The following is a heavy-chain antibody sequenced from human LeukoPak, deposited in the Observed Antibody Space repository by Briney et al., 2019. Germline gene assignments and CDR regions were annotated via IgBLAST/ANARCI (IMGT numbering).Heavy chain of an antibody. J-gene: IGHJ4*02. CDR2: INDDGSGR. Sequence: PGGSLRLSCAVSGLSLNSLWMHWVRQAPGQGLMWVSRINDDGSGRNYADSMKGRFTVSKDNAKSTLYLQMNSLRVEDTAMYYCVRGGVEPYWGQGTLVTVSS. V-gene: IGHV3-74*01. CDR1: GLSLNSLW. CDR3: VRGGVEPY. D-gene: IGHD1-14*01.